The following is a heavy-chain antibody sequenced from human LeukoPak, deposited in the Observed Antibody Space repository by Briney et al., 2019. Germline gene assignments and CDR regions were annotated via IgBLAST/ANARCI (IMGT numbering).Heavy chain of an antibody. Sequence: GGSLRLSCAASGFTVSSNYMSWVRQAPGKGLEWVSIIYSGSSTYYADSVKGRFSISRDNSKNTVYLQMNSLRAEDTAVYYCARDPRIAVAGTYFDYWGQGTLVTVSS. J-gene: IGHJ4*02. D-gene: IGHD6-19*01. CDR1: GFTVSSNY. CDR2: IYSGSST. V-gene: IGHV3-66*01. CDR3: ARDPRIAVAGTYFDY.